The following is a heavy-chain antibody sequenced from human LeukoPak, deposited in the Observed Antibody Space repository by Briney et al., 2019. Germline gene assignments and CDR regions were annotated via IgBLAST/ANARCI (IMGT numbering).Heavy chain of an antibody. CDR1: GGSISSYY. D-gene: IGHD3-22*01. V-gene: IGHV4-59*01. CDR3: ARSQYYYDSQPQGY. CDR2: IYYSGST. Sequence: SETLSLTCTVSGGSISSYYWSWIRQPPGKGPEWIGYIYYSGSTNYNPSLKSRVTISVDTSKNQFSLKLSSVTAADTAVYYCARSQYYYDSQPQGYWGQGTLVTVSS. J-gene: IGHJ4*02.